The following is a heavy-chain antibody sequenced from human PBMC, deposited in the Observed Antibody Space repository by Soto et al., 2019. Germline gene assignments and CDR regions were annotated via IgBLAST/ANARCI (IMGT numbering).Heavy chain of an antibody. V-gene: IGHV1-69*02. D-gene: IGHD4-17*01. Sequence: QVQLVQSGAEVKKPGSSVKVSCKASGGTFSSYTISWVRQAPGQGLEWMGRIIPILGIANYAQKFQGRVTITADKSTSTAYMELSSLRSEDTAVYYCVGGGGDYYYYYYYMDVWGKGTTVTVSS. CDR2: IIPILGIA. J-gene: IGHJ6*03. CDR1: GGTFSSYT. CDR3: VGGGGDYYYYYYYMDV.